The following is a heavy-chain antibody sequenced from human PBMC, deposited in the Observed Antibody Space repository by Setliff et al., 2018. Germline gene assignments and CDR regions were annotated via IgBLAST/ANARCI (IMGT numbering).Heavy chain of an antibody. CDR2: ISAYNGNT. Sequence: GASVKVSCKASGYTFISYGISWVRQAPGQGLEWMGWISAYNGNTNYAQKLQGRDTMTTDTSTSTAYMELRSLRSDDTAVYYCARVLFHCSSTSCYLDAFDIWGQGTMVTVSS. CDR1: GYTFISYG. V-gene: IGHV1-18*01. J-gene: IGHJ3*02. CDR3: ARVLFHCSSTSCYLDAFDI. D-gene: IGHD2-2*01.